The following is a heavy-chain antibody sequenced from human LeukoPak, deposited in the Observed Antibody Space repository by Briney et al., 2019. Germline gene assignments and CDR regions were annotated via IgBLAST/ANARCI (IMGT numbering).Heavy chain of an antibody. Sequence: PGGSLRLSCAASRFTFSTYGMHWVRQAPGKGLEWVAFIRYDGNNKYYADSVKGRFTISRDNSKNTLYLQMNSLRAEDTAVYYCAKDKRPIWFGELLSGDYYFDYWGQGTLVTVSS. CDR2: IRYDGNNK. J-gene: IGHJ4*02. D-gene: IGHD3-10*01. CDR3: AKDKRPIWFGELLSGDYYFDY. CDR1: RFTFSTYG. V-gene: IGHV3-30*02.